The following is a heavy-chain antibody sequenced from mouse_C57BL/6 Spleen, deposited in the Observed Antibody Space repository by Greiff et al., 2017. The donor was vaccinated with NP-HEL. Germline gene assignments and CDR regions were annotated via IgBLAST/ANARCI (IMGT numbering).Heavy chain of an antibody. CDR2: INYDGSST. V-gene: IGHV5-16*01. CDR1: GFTFSDYY. Sequence: EVMLVESEGGLVQPGSSMKLSCTASGFTFSDYYMAWVRQVPEKGLEWVANINYDGSSTYYLDSLKSRFIISRDNAKNILYLQMSSLKSEDTATYYCAREGAQALYYAMDYWGQGTSVTVSS. CDR3: AREGAQALYYAMDY. D-gene: IGHD3-2*02. J-gene: IGHJ4*01.